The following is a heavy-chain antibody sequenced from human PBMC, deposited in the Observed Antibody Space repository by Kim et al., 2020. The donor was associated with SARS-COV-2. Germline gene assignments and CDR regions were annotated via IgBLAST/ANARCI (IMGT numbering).Heavy chain of an antibody. V-gene: IGHV1-69*13. D-gene: IGHD5-18*01. J-gene: IGHJ4*02. CDR3: AVNRGEIQLWLNLDY. Sequence: SVKVSCKASGGTFSSYAISWVRQAPGQGLEWMGGIIPIFGTANYAQKFQGRVTITADESTSTAYMELSSLRSEDTAVYYCAVNRGEIQLWLNLDYWGQGTLVTVSS. CDR2: IIPIFGTA. CDR1: GGTFSSYA.